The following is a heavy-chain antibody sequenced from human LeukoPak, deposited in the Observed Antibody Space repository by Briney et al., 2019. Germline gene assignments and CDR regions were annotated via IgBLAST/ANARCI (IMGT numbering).Heavy chain of an antibody. CDR1: GGSISSYY. Sequence: SETLSLTCTVSGGSISSYYWSWIRQPPGKGLEWIGYIYYSGSTNYNPSLKSRVTISVDTSKNQFSLKLSSVTAADTAVYYCARTVVVQIGWFDPWGQGTLVTVSS. CDR3: ARTVVVQIGWFDP. J-gene: IGHJ5*02. D-gene: IGHD2-2*01. CDR2: IYYSGST. V-gene: IGHV4-59*08.